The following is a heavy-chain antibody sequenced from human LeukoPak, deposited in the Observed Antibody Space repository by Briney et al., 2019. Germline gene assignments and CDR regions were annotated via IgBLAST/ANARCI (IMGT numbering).Heavy chain of an antibody. Sequence: GGSLRLSCAASGFTFSSNAMSWVRQAPGKGLEWVSGISHSGSDTHYADSVKGRFTISRDNSKNTLYLQMNSLRAEDTAVYYCAKDFSQDIVLMVYAGWGQGTLVTVSS. J-gene: IGHJ4*02. CDR3: AKDFSQDIVLMVYAG. CDR2: ISHSGSDT. CDR1: GFTFSSNA. V-gene: IGHV3-23*01. D-gene: IGHD2-8*01.